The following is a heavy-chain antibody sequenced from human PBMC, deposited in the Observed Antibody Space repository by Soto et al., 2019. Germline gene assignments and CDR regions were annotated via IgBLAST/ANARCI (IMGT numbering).Heavy chain of an antibody. CDR1: GFTLSSYA. CDR3: ARGQRALITYGPFDP. V-gene: IGHV3-23*01. CDR2: FSGTGGYT. J-gene: IGHJ5*02. D-gene: IGHD4-17*01. Sequence: PGGSLRLSCAASGFTLSSYAMSWVRQAPGKGLEWGSTFSGTGGYTYYADSVKGRFTISRDDSKNTLFLHMNSLRAADTAVYYCARGQRALITYGPFDPWGQGTLVTVSS.